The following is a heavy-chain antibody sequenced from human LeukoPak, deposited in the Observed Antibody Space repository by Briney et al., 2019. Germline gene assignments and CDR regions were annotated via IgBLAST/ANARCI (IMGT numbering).Heavy chain of an antibody. CDR2: VFSQNT. CDR3: ARQKGSTGFFDF. CDR1: VGSVTSSNHL. J-gene: IGHJ4*02. D-gene: IGHD6-25*01. V-gene: IGHV4-39*01. Sequence: ASETLSLTCNVSVGSVTSSNHLWGWIRQTPGDGLEWIGSVFSQNTYYNPSLKSRVSISVDRTRSLFSLDLRSVTAADTALYYCARQKGSTGFFDFWGRGTLVTVSS.